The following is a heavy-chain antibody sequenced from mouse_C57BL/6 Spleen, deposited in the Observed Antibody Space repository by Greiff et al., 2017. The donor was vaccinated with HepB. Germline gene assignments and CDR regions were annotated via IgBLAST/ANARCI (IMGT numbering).Heavy chain of an antibody. Sequence: VQLQQSGPELVKPGASVKISCKASGYTFTDYYMNWVKQSHGKSLEWIGDINPNNGGTSYNQKFKGKATLTVDKSSSTAYMELRSLTSEDSAVYYCARYERWFAYWGQGTLVTVSA. CDR3: ARYERWFAY. J-gene: IGHJ3*01. D-gene: IGHD2-3*01. V-gene: IGHV1-26*01. CDR1: GYTFTDYY. CDR2: INPNNGGT.